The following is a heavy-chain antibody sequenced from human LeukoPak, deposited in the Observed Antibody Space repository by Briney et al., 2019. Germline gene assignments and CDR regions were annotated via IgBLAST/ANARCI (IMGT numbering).Heavy chain of an antibody. CDR1: GFTFSSYG. V-gene: IGHV3-30*18. D-gene: IGHD6-13*01. CDR2: ISYDGSNK. Sequence: GGSLRLSCAASGFTFSSYGLNWVRQAPGKGLEWVAVISYDGSNKYSADSVKGRFTISRDNSENTLYLQMNSLRTEDTAVYYCAKEVGSTFYYYYNGMDVWGQGTTVTVSS. J-gene: IGHJ6*02. CDR3: AKEVGSTFYYYYNGMDV.